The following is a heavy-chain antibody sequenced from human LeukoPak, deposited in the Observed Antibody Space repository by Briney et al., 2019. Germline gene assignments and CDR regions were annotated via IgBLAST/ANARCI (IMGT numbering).Heavy chain of an antibody. J-gene: IGHJ4*02. CDR2: ISGSGGST. CDR1: GFTFSSYA. Sequence: GGFLRLSCAASGFTFSSYAMSWVRQAPGKGLEWVSAISGSGGSTYYADSVKGRFTISRDNSKNTLYLQMNSLRAEDTAVYYCAKDPRYSSSSLLDYWGQGTLVTVSS. D-gene: IGHD6-6*01. CDR3: AKDPRYSSSSLLDY. V-gene: IGHV3-23*01.